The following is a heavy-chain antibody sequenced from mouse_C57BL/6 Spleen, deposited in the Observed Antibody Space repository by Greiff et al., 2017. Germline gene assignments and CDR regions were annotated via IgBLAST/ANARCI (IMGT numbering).Heavy chain of an antibody. Sequence: VQLKQSVAELVRPGASVKLSCTASGFNIKNTYMHWVKQRPEQGLEWIGRIDPANGNTKYAPKFKGKATLTADTSSNTAYLQLSSLTSEDTAIDYGARVATNGYYAMDYWGQGTSVTVSS. CDR3: ARVATNGYYAMDY. CDR1: GFNIKNTY. D-gene: IGHD1-1*01. CDR2: IDPANGNT. J-gene: IGHJ4*01. V-gene: IGHV14-3*01.